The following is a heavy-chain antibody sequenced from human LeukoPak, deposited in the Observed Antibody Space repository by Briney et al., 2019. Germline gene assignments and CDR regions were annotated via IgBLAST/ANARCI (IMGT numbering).Heavy chain of an antibody. Sequence: ASVKVSCKASGYTFTGYYMHWVRQAPGQGLERMGWINPNSGGTNYAQKFQGRVTMTRDTSISTAYTELSRLRSDDTAVYYCARDSSSSWYYFDYWGQGTLVTVSS. CDR2: INPNSGGT. CDR1: GYTFTGYY. J-gene: IGHJ4*02. V-gene: IGHV1-2*02. CDR3: ARDSSSSWYYFDY. D-gene: IGHD6-13*01.